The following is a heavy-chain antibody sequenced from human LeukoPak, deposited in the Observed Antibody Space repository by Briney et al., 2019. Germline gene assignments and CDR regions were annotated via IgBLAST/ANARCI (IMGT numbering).Heavy chain of an antibody. CDR1: GGSISSHY. D-gene: IGHD6-13*01. V-gene: IGHV4-59*11. CDR3: ARARIAPRPASYFDY. CDR2: LFDSVNT. Sequence: SETLSLTCTVSGGSISSHYWSWIRQPPGKGLEWIAYLFDSVNTKDNPSLQSRLTLSADTSKNQFSLKLSSVTAADTAVNYSARARIAPRPASYFDYWGQGTLVTVSS. J-gene: IGHJ4*02.